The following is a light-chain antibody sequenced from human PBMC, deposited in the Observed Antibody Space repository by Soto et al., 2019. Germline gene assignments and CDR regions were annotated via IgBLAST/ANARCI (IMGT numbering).Light chain of an antibody. CDR1: SSDVGGFNY. J-gene: IGLJ2*01. CDR3: CSYAGSYTHVV. CDR2: DVR. V-gene: IGLV2-11*01. Sequence: QSVLTQPRSVSGSPGQSVTISCTGTSSDVGGFNYVSWYQQHPGKAPKVMIYDVRKRPSGVPDRFSGSKSANTASLTISGLQAEDEADYYCCSYAGSYTHVVFGGGTKLTVL.